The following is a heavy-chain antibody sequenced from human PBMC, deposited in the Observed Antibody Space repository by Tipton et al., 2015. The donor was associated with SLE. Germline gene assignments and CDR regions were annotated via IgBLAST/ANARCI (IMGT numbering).Heavy chain of an antibody. Sequence: TLSLTCVVYGGSFSDYSWSWIRQSPGKGLEWIGEINHSGSTNYNPSLKSRVTISVDTSKIQFSLKLTSVTAADTAVYYCARGMLTWRGAIIGVDVWGQGTSVNVSS. J-gene: IGHJ6*02. CDR1: GGSFSDYS. D-gene: IGHD2-8*01. V-gene: IGHV4-34*01. CDR3: ARGMLTWRGAIIGVDV. CDR2: INHSGST.